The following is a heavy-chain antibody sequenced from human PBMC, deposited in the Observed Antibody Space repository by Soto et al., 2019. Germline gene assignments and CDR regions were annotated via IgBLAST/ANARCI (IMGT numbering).Heavy chain of an antibody. D-gene: IGHD5-12*01. CDR3: ARAEAYSGCLDY. Sequence: EVQPVESGGGLVQPGGSLRLSCAASGFTFSSYWMHWVRQAPGKGLVWVSRINSDGSSTSYADSVKGRFTISRDNAKNTLYLQMNSLRAEDTAVYYCARAEAYSGCLDYWGQGTLVTVSS. CDR2: INSDGSST. J-gene: IGHJ4*02. CDR1: GFTFSSYW. V-gene: IGHV3-74*01.